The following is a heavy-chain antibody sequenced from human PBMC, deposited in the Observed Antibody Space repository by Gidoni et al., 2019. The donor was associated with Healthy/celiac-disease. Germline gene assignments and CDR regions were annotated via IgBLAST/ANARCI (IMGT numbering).Heavy chain of an antibody. D-gene: IGHD6-6*01. J-gene: IGHJ4*02. V-gene: IGHV3-23*04. Sequence: EVQLVESGGGLVQPAGSLRISCAASGFTFSSYAMSWVRQAPGTGLEWVAAISGSGGSTYYADSVKGRFTISRDNSKNTLYLQMNSLRAEDTAVYYCAKDFEYSSSSCLDYWGQGTLVTVSS. CDR1: GFTFSSYA. CDR3: AKDFEYSSSSCLDY. CDR2: ISGSGGST.